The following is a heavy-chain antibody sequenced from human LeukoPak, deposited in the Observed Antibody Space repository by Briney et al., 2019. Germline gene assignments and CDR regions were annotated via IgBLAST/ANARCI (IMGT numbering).Heavy chain of an antibody. CDR1: GGSISSYY. V-gene: IGHV4-59*01. CDR2: IYYSGST. CDR3: ARGLPGSGTANDAFDI. Sequence: SETLSLTCTVSGGSISSYYWSWIRQPPGKGLEWIGYIYYSGSTNYNPPLKSRVTISVDTSKNQFSLKLSSVTAADTAVYYCARGLPGSGTANDAFDIWGQGTMVTVSS. D-gene: IGHD3-10*01. J-gene: IGHJ3*02.